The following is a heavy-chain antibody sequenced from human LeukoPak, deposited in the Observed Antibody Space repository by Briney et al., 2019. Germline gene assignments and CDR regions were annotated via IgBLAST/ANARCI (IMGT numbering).Heavy chain of an antibody. CDR1: GYTFTGHY. Sequence: GASVKVSCKASGYTFTGHYMHWVRQAPGQGLEWMGWINVNSGGTNYAQKFRGRVTMTRDTSISTAHMELSRLRSDDTAVYYCARIFCSSTSCYYFDHWGQGTLVTVSS. V-gene: IGHV1-2*02. CDR2: INVNSGGT. D-gene: IGHD2-2*01. CDR3: ARIFCSSTSCYYFDH. J-gene: IGHJ4*02.